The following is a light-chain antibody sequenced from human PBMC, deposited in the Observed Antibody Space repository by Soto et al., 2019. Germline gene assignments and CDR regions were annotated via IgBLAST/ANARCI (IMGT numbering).Light chain of an antibody. J-gene: IGKJ1*01. CDR1: QCISSW. CDR2: KAS. V-gene: IGKV1-5*03. Sequence: DIRMTQSLSTLSASVGDRVTMTCRASQCISSWLAWYQQKPGKAPKLLIYKASSLETGVPSRFSGSGSGTEFTLTISSLQPDDFATYYCQHYNSYGTFGQGTKVDI. CDR3: QHYNSYGT.